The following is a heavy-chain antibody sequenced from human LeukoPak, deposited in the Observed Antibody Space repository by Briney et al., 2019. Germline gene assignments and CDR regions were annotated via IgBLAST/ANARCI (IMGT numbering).Heavy chain of an antibody. J-gene: IGHJ4*02. CDR2: IYYSGST. CDR1: GGSISSGDYY. D-gene: IGHD4-23*01. CDR3: ARSAAGVVRFFDY. V-gene: IGHV4-31*03. Sequence: SQTLSLTCTVSGGSISSGDYYWSWIRQHPGKGLEWIGYIYYSGSTYYSPSLKSRVTISVDTSKNQFSLKLSSVTAADTAVYYCARSAAGVVRFFDYWGQGTLVTISS.